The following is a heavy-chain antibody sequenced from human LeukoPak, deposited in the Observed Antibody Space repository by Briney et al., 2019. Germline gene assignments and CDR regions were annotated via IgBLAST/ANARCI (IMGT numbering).Heavy chain of an antibody. CDR2: FYHSGST. V-gene: IGHV4-38-2*02. CDR1: GYSISSGYY. D-gene: IGHD5-18*01. Sequence: SETLSLTCTVSGYSISSGYYWGWIRQPPGKGLEWIGSFYHSGSTYYNPSLKSRVTISLDTSKNQFSLKLRSVTAADTAVYYCARGMDTAMVPIDYWGQGTLVTVSS. J-gene: IGHJ4*02. CDR3: ARGMDTAMVPIDY.